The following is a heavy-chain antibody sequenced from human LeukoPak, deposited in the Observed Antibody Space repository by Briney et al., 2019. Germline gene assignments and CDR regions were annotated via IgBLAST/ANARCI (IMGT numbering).Heavy chain of an antibody. CDR3: AKDLLGGRGYCTNGVCSISFDY. D-gene: IGHD2-8*01. CDR2: INTDGRTI. J-gene: IGHJ4*02. CDR1: GFNFRIYA. Sequence: GGSLRLSCAASGFNFRIYAMSWVRQAPGKGLVWVSRINTDGRTIAYADSVKGRFTISRDNSKNTLYLQMNSLRAEDTAVYYCAKDLLGGRGYCTNGVCSISFDYWGQGTLVTVSS. V-gene: IGHV3-23*01.